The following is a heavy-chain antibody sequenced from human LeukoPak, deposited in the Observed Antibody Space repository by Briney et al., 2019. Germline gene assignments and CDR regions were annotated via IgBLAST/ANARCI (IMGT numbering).Heavy chain of an antibody. J-gene: IGHJ4*02. V-gene: IGHV3-23*01. D-gene: IGHD5-18*01. Sequence: GGSLRLSCAASGFTFSSYAMSWVRQAPGKGLKWVSTISGGGGSTYYADSVKGRFTISRDNAKNTLYLQMNSLRAEDTAIYYCAKAIQLWPLDYWGQGTLVTVSS. CDR3: AKAIQLWPLDY. CDR2: ISGGGGST. CDR1: GFTFSSYA.